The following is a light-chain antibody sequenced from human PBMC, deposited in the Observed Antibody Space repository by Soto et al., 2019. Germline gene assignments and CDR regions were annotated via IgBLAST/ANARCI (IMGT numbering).Light chain of an antibody. V-gene: IGLV2-14*03. CDR2: GVS. Sequence: QSALTQPASVSGSPGQSITISCTGTSSDVGAYKYVSWYQQHPGKVPKLIIYGVSNRPSGVSNRFSGSKSGNTAFLTISGLQPEDEADYYCSSFTGTTTLDVFGNGTKVTVL. CDR1: SSDVGAYKY. J-gene: IGLJ1*01. CDR3: SSFTGTTTLDV.